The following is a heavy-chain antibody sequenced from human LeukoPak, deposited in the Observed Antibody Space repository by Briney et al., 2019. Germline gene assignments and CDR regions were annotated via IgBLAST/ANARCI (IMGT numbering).Heavy chain of an antibody. V-gene: IGHV1-2*02. D-gene: IGHD5-12*01. CDR2: INPDNGGT. Sequence: GASVNVSCKASGYTFTGYYMHWVRQAPGQGLEWMGWINPDNGGTNYAQKFQGRVTMTRDMSISTAYMELSRLRSDDTAVYYCARDPSTSGYDYLYYFDYWGQGTLVTVSS. CDR1: GYTFTGYY. J-gene: IGHJ4*02. CDR3: ARDPSTSGYDYLYYFDY.